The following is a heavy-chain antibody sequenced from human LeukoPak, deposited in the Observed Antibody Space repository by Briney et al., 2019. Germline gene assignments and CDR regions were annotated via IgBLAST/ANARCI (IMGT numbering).Heavy chain of an antibody. Sequence: GASVKVSCKASGYTFTGYYMHWVRQAPGQGLEWMGWINPNSGGTNYAQKFQGRVTMTRDTSISTAYMELSRLRSDDTAVYYCARDEASGWYPAEYFQHWGQGTLVTVSS. D-gene: IGHD6-19*01. J-gene: IGHJ1*01. CDR3: ARDEASGWYPAEYFQH. CDR1: GYTFTGYY. CDR2: INPNSGGT. V-gene: IGHV1-2*02.